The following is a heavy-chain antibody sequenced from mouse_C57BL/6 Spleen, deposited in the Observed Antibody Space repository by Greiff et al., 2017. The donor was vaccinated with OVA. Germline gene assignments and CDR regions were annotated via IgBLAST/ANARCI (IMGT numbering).Heavy chain of an antibody. D-gene: IGHD1-1*01. Sequence: EVKLQESGPELVKPGASVKISCKASGYSFTGYYMHWVKQSHGNILDWIGYIYPYNGVSSYNQKFKGKATLTVDKSSSTAYMELRSLTSEDSAVYYCARAFTTVVATEEFAYWGQGTLVTVSA. V-gene: IGHV1-31*01. J-gene: IGHJ3*01. CDR2: IYPYNGVS. CDR1: GYSFTGYY. CDR3: ARAFTTVVATEEFAY.